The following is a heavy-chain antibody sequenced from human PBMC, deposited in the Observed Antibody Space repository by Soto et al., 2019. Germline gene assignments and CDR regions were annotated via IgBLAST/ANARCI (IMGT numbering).Heavy chain of an antibody. CDR2: ISSSGSTI. CDR1: GFTFSDYY. J-gene: IGHJ6*02. V-gene: IGHV3-11*01. Sequence: PGGSLRLSCAASGFTFSDYYMSWIRQAPGKGLEWVSYISSSGSTIYYADSVKGRFTISRDNAKNSLYLQMNSLRAEDTAVYYCARGKASEFCSGVSCYRYYYYYGMDVWAQGTTVPSP. CDR3: ARGKASEFCSGVSCYRYYYYYGMDV. D-gene: IGHD2-15*01.